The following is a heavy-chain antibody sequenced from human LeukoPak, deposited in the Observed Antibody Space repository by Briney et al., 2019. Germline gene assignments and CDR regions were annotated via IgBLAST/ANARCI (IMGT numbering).Heavy chain of an antibody. CDR1: GYTFTGCY. CDR2: INPNSGGT. J-gene: IGHJ4*02. CDR3: ARDQYSNYYGY. D-gene: IGHD4-11*01. Sequence: GASVKVSCKASGYTFTGCYMHWVRQAPGQGLEWMGWINPNSGGTNYAQKFQGRVTMARDTSISTAYMELSRLRSDDTAVYYCARDQYSNYYGYWGQGTLVTVSS. V-gene: IGHV1-2*02.